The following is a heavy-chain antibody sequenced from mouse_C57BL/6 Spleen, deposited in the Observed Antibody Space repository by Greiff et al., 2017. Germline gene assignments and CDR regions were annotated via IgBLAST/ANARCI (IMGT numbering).Heavy chain of an antibody. CDR1: GYAFSSSW. D-gene: IGHD2-2*01. CDR2: IYPGDGDT. V-gene: IGHV1-82*01. CDR3: ARGYYGYDWNY. Sequence: VKLMESGPELVKPGASVKISCKASGYAFSSSWMNWVKQRPGKGLEWIGRIYPGDGDTNYNGKFKGKATLTADKSSSTAYMQLSSLTSEDSAVYFCARGYYGYDWNYWGQGTTLTVSS. J-gene: IGHJ2*01.